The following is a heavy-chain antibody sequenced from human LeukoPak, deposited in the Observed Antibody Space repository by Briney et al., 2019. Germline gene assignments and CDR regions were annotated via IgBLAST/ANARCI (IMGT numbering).Heavy chain of an antibody. CDR2: ISAYNGNT. CDR1: GYTFTSYG. V-gene: IGHV1-18*01. D-gene: IGHD3-22*01. J-gene: IGHJ4*02. CDR3: ARDGPHYYDSSGYYLDY. Sequence: GASVKVSCKASGYTFTSYGISWVRQAPGQGLEWMGWISAYNGNTNYAQKLQGRVTMTTDTSTSTAYMELRSLRSDDTAVYYCARDGPHYYDSSGYYLDYWGQGTLVTVSS.